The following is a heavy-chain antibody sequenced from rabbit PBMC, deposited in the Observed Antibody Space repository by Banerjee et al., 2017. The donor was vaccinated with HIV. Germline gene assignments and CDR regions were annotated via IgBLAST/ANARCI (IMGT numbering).Heavy chain of an antibody. D-gene: IGHD6-1*01. J-gene: IGHJ4*01. V-gene: IGHV1S45*01. CDR2: IATDDGAT. Sequence: QEQLVESGGDLVKPEGSLTLTCTASGFSFSSNYWICWVRQAPGKGLEWIGCIATDDGATSYASWAKGRFTFSKTSSTTVTLQMTSLTAADTATYFCASDYSDGYVGGAFNLWGQGTLVTVS. CDR1: GFSFSSNYW. CDR3: ASDYSDGYVGGAFNL.